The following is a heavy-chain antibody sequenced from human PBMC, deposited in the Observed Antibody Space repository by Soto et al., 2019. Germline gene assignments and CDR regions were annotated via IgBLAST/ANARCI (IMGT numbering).Heavy chain of an antibody. D-gene: IGHD2-2*01. Sequence: PGASLKISCKASGYSFTSYWISWVRQMPGKGLEWLGRIDHSDSSTNYSPSFHSHVTISADKSISTAYLQWSSLKASDTAMYYCAGDGSSTIYYGMEVHDQGSRGTVGS. CDR2: IDHSDSST. CDR3: AGDGSSTIYYGMEV. CDR1: GYSFTSYW. J-gene: IGHJ6*01. V-gene: IGHV5-10-1*01.